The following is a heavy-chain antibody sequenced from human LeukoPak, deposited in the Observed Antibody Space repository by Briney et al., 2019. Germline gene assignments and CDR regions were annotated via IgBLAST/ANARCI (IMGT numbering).Heavy chain of an antibody. D-gene: IGHD5-12*01. CDR3: ARDLGGYSGYDYKSDNWFDP. Sequence: SETLSLTCTVSGGSISSRSNYWGWIRQPPGKGLEWIGSISYSGSTYYNPSLKSRVTILVDKSKNQFSLKLSSVTAADTAVYYCARDLGGYSGYDYKSDNWFDPWGQGTLVTVSS. CDR2: ISYSGST. J-gene: IGHJ5*02. CDR1: GGSISSRSNY. V-gene: IGHV4-39*07.